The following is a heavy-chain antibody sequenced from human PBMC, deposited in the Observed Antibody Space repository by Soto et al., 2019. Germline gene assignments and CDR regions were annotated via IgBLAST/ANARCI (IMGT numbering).Heavy chain of an antibody. J-gene: IGHJ4*02. CDR3: EQEANSPGAVVFEY. V-gene: IGHV4-59*01. Sequence: SETLSLTCTVSGDSISSYYWSWLRQPPGKGLEWIGYIYKTGSTNYNPSLESRVSISLDTSNNRFSLKMNSVTATDTAVYYCEQEANSPGAVVFEYWGQGSLVTVSS. CDR2: IYKTGST. CDR1: GDSISSYY. D-gene: IGHD2-15*01.